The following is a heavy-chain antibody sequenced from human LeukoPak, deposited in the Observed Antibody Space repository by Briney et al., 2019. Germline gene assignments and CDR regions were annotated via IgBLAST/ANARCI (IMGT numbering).Heavy chain of an antibody. CDR1: GFTFSSYW. CDR3: ARGGIYWSGFDY. J-gene: IGHJ4*02. D-gene: IGHD2-8*02. Sequence: PGGSLRLSCAASGFTFSSYWMSWVRQAPGKGLEWVANIKQDGSEKSYVASVKGRFTISRDNAKNTLYLQLNSLRAEDAAVYYCARGGIYWSGFDYWGQGTLVTVSS. CDR2: IKQDGSEK. V-gene: IGHV3-7*03.